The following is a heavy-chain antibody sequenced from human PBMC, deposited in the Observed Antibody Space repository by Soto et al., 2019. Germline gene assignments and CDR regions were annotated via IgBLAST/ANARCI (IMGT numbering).Heavy chain of an antibody. CDR2: INAGNGNT. CDR1: GYTFTSYA. J-gene: IGHJ4*02. V-gene: IGHV1-3*01. Sequence: QVQLVQSGAEVKKPGASVKVSCKASGYTFTSYAMHWVRQAPGQRLEWMGWINAGNGNTKYSQKFQGRVTITRDTSASTAYVELSSLRSEDTAVYYCARAAICSGGSCYSRFVYWGQGTLVTVSS. D-gene: IGHD2-15*01. CDR3: ARAAICSGGSCYSRFVY.